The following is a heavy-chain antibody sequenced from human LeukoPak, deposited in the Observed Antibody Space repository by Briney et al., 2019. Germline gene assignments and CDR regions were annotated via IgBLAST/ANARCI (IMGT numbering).Heavy chain of an antibody. CDR3: ARSKRLGIAAAGTPWYFDL. D-gene: IGHD6-13*01. V-gene: IGHV3-43*01. J-gene: IGHJ2*01. Sequence: PGGSLRLSCTGSGFSFDDYTMHWVRQAPGKGLEWVSLISWDGGSTYYADSVKGRFTISRDNAKNSLYLQMNSLRAEDTAVYYCARSKRLGIAAAGTPWYFDLWGRGTLVTVSS. CDR2: ISWDGGST. CDR1: GFSFDDYT.